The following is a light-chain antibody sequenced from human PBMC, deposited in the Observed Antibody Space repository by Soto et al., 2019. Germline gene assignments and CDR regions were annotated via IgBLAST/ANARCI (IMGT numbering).Light chain of an antibody. CDR1: QSVNSN. CDR3: QQYKDWPPRA. CDR2: GAS. J-gene: IGKJ1*01. Sequence: EIVMTQSPATLSVSPGERAALSCRASQSVNSNLAWYQQKPGQAPRLLIYGASTRATATPARFSGSGSGTEFTLTTSSLQSEDVAFYYCQQYKDWPPRAFGQGTKVEIK. V-gene: IGKV3-15*01.